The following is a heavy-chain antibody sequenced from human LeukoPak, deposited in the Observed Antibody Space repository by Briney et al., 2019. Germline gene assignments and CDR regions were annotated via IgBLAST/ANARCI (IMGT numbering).Heavy chain of an antibody. CDR2: ISCNSGSI. CDR1: GFTFDDYA. D-gene: IGHD3-22*01. Sequence: PGRSLRLSCAASGFTFDDYAMHWVRQAPGKGLEWVSGISCNSGSIGYADSVKGRFTISRDNAKNSLYLQMNSLRAEDTALYYCAKDIQTYYYDSSGYFGAFNIWGQGTMVTVSS. V-gene: IGHV3-9*01. J-gene: IGHJ3*02. CDR3: AKDIQTYYYDSSGYFGAFNI.